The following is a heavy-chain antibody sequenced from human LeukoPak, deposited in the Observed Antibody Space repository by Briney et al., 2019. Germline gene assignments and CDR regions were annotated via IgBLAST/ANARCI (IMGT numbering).Heavy chain of an antibody. V-gene: IGHV3-13*01. Sequence: GGSLRLSCAASGFAFTDYDMHWVCQGTGGGLEWVSSIGKAGDTYYTASVKGRFTISRENANNHFYLQMNSLRAGHTTVYFFASFGDSIYWGQGTLVTVSS. D-gene: IGHD3-10*01. J-gene: IGHJ4*02. CDR1: GFAFTDYD. CDR3: ASFGDSIY. CDR2: IGKAGDT.